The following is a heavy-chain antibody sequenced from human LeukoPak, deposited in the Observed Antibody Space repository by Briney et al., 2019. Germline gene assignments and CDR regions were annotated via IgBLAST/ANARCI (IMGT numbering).Heavy chain of an antibody. Sequence: GGSLRLSCAASGFTFSDYYMSWIRQAPGKGLEWVSYISSSGSTIYYADSVKGRFTISRDNAKNSLYLQMNSLRAEDTAVYYCATYGSGYSYGTPNFDYWGQGTLVTVSS. D-gene: IGHD5-18*01. V-gene: IGHV3-11*01. J-gene: IGHJ4*02. CDR3: ATYGSGYSYGTPNFDY. CDR2: ISSSGSTI. CDR1: GFTFSDYY.